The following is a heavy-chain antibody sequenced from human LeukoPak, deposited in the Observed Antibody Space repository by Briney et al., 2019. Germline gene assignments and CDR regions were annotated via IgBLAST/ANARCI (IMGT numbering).Heavy chain of an antibody. CDR2: IWYDGSNK. D-gene: IGHD1-26*01. CDR3: ARSIVGANYYYYMDV. Sequence: GGSLRLSCAASGFTFSSYGMHWVRQAPGKGLEWVAVIWYDGSNKYYADSVKGRFTISRDNSKNTLYLQMNSLRAEDTAVYYCARSIVGANYYYYMDVWGKGTTVTVSS. V-gene: IGHV3-33*01. J-gene: IGHJ6*03. CDR1: GFTFSSYG.